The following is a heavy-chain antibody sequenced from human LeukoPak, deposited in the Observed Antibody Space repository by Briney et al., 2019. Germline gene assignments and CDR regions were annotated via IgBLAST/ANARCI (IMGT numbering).Heavy chain of an antibody. Sequence: GGSLRLSCAASGFTFSNAWMSWVRQAPGKGLEWVGRIKSKTDGGTKDYVAPVKGRFTISREDSKNTLYLQMDSLKTEDTAVYYCTTERDGFLDYWGQGTLVTVSS. CDR1: GFTFSNAW. CDR3: TTERDGFLDY. D-gene: IGHD5-24*01. J-gene: IGHJ4*02. V-gene: IGHV3-15*01. CDR2: IKSKTDGGTK.